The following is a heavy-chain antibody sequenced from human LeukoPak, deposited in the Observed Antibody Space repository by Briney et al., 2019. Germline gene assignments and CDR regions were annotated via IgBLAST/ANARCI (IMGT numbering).Heavy chain of an antibody. Sequence: SVKVSCKASGGTFSSYAISWVRQAPGQGLEWMGGIIPIFGTANYAQKFQGRVTITADDSTSTAYMELSSLRSEDTAVYYCARGGRPKWELLSHFDYWGQGTLVTVSS. J-gene: IGHJ4*02. CDR2: IIPIFGTA. CDR3: ARGGRPKWELLSHFDY. CDR1: GGTFSSYA. D-gene: IGHD1-26*01. V-gene: IGHV1-69*01.